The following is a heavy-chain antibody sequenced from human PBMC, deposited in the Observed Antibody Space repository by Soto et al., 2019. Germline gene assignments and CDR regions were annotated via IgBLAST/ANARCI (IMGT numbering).Heavy chain of an antibody. CDR3: AQSTGWPGFDF. D-gene: IGHD2-8*02. Sequence: LSLTCTVSGGSISSNYWSWIRQPPGKGLEWIGYIYNSGSTSYNPSLKSRVTISADTSKNQFSLKLSSVTAADTAVYYCAQSTGWPGFDFWGQGTLVTVSS. CDR2: IYNSGST. V-gene: IGHV4-59*01. CDR1: GGSISSNY. J-gene: IGHJ4*02.